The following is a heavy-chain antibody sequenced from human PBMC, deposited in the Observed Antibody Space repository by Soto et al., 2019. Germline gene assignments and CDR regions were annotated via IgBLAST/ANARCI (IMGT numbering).Heavy chain of an antibody. CDR1: GFIVINNY. Sequence: RETVILAFSTSGFIVINNYIMWASAAPGEGLEWVSVIHSGGVTYSADSVTGRFPVSIDNSKNTLYLQMNSLRVEDTAVYFCAKDWTSIWGKGTMVTVSS. CDR3: AKDWTSI. CDR2: IHSGGVT. D-gene: IGHD3-3*01. V-gene: IGHV3-53*01. J-gene: IGHJ3*02.